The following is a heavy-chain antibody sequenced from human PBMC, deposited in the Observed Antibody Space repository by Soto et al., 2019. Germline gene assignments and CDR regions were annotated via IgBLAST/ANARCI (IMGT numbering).Heavy chain of an antibody. CDR3: AKDVDRLGELWGYFQN. V-gene: IGHV3-9*01. D-gene: IGHD3-16*01. J-gene: IGHJ1*01. CDR1: GFIFEDFA. Sequence: DVQLVESGGGLEQPGRSLRLSCTVSGFIFEDFAMHWVRQAPGQGLEWVSGINWNGVNKGYAESVLGRFTISRDNAKKYLYLDMNYLRPEDTALYFCAKDVDRLGELWGYFQNWGQGTLVTVSS. CDR2: INWNGVNK.